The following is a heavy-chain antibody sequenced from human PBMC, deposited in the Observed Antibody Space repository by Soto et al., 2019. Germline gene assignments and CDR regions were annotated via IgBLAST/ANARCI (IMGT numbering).Heavy chain of an antibody. Sequence: PGGSLRLSCAASGFTFDDYAMHWVRQAPGKGLEWVSGISWNSGSIGYADSVKGRFTISRDNAKNSLYLQMNSLRAEDTALYYCAKDALGDYYDCSGYYSNWFDPWGQGTMVTVYS. V-gene: IGHV3-9*01. J-gene: IGHJ5*02. D-gene: IGHD3-22*01. CDR1: GFTFDDYA. CDR2: ISWNSGSI. CDR3: AKDALGDYYDCSGYYSNWFDP.